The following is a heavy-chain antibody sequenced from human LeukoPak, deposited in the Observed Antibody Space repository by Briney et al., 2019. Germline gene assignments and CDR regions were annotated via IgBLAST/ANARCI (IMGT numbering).Heavy chain of an antibody. CDR1: GFTFSTYA. Sequence: GGSLRLSCTASGFTFSTYAMSWVRQAPGKGLEWVSGFSATFTTHYADSVGGRFTISRDTSKNTLYLEMNSLRAEDTAVYYCAKGRSIVGAATFLDYWGQGTLVTVSS. J-gene: IGHJ4*02. CDR3: AKGRSIVGAATFLDY. D-gene: IGHD1-26*01. V-gene: IGHV3-23*01. CDR2: FSATFTT.